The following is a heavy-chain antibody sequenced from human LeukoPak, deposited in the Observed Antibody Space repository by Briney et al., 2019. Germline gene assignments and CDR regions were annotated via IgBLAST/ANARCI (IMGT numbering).Heavy chain of an antibody. D-gene: IGHD6-6*01. V-gene: IGHV1-2*02. J-gene: IGHJ4*02. CDR1: GYSFTSYY. CDR3: AFFEYSSSSSHY. Sequence: ASVTVSCKASGYSFTSYYMHWVRQARGQGLEWMGWINPNSGGTKYAQKFQGRVTMTRDTSISTAYMELSRLRSDDTAVYYCAFFEYSSSSSHYWGQGTLVTVSS. CDR2: INPNSGGT.